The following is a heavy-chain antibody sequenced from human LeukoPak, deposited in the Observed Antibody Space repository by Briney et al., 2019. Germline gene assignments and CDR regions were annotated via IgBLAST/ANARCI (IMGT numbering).Heavy chain of an antibody. V-gene: IGHV3-23*01. J-gene: IGHJ4*02. CDR1: GFTFSSYA. CDR2: ISGSGVST. CDR3: AGYNCSSTTCYTGGFDY. D-gene: IGHD2-2*02. Sequence: GSLRLSCAASGFTFSSYAMSWVRQAPGKGLEWVSAISGSGVSTYYADSVKGRFTISRDKSKNTLYLQMNSLRAEDTAVYYCAGYNCSSTTCYTGGFDYWGQGTLVTVSS.